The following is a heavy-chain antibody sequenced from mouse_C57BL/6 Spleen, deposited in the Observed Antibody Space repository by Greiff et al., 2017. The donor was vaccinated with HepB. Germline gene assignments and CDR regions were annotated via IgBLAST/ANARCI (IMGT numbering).Heavy chain of an antibody. J-gene: IGHJ2*01. CDR2: IYPGDGDT. Sequence: VKLVESGPELVKPGASVKISCKASGYAFSSSWMNWVKQRPGKGLEWIGRIYPGDGDTNYNGKFKGKATLTADKSSSTAYMQLSSLTSEDSAVYFCARKDYDYDEGFDYWGQGTTLTVSS. CDR3: ARKDYDYDEGFDY. V-gene: IGHV1-82*01. D-gene: IGHD2-4*01. CDR1: GYAFSSSW.